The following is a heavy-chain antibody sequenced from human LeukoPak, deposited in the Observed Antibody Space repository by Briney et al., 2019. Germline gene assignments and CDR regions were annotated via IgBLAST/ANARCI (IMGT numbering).Heavy chain of an antibody. CDR1: GGSISSYY. J-gene: IGHJ4*02. CDR3: ARRSSVGDGYNYYFDY. V-gene: IGHV4-59*08. Sequence: SETLSLTCTVSGGSISSYYWSWIRQPPGKGLEWIGYIYYSGSTNYNPSLKSRVTISVDTSKNQFSLKLGSVTAADTAVYYCARRSSVGDGYNYYFDYWGQGTLVTVSS. CDR2: IYYSGST. D-gene: IGHD5-24*01.